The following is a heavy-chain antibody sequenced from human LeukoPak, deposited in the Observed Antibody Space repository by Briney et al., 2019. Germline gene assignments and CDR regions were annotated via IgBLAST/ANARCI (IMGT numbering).Heavy chain of an antibody. Sequence: PGGSLRLSCAASGFIFSSYWMHWVRQAPGRGLVWVSRINSDGSRTTYADSVKGRFTISRDNAKNTLYLQMNSLRAEDTAVYYCARPYSGSYGGAFDIWGQGTMVTVSS. CDR1: GFIFSSYW. J-gene: IGHJ3*02. CDR3: ARPYSGSYGGAFDI. V-gene: IGHV3-74*01. D-gene: IGHD1-26*01. CDR2: INSDGSRT.